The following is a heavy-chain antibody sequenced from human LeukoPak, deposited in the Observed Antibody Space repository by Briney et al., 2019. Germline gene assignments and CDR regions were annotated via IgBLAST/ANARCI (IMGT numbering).Heavy chain of an antibody. V-gene: IGHV3-30*04. Sequence: GGSLRLSCAASGFTFSSYAMHWVRQAPGKGLEWVAVISYDGSNKYYADSVKGRFTISRDNSKNTLYLQMNSLRAEDTAVYYCAKFNRQYCSSTSCYGGFDYWGQGTLVTVSS. CDR3: AKFNRQYCSSTSCYGGFDY. CDR1: GFTFSSYA. D-gene: IGHD2-2*01. J-gene: IGHJ4*02. CDR2: ISYDGSNK.